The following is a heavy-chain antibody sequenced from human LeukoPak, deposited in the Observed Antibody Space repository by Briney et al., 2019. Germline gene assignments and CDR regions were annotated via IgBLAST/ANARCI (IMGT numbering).Heavy chain of an antibody. V-gene: IGHV1-69*05. CDR3: ARAVLVRSPFDN. J-gene: IGHJ4*02. D-gene: IGHD3-3*01. CDR2: IIPIFGTA. Sequence: GASVKVSCKASGGTFSSYAISWVRQAPGQGLEWMGGIIPIFGTANYAQKFQGRVTITTGTSTSTVYMELRSLRSEDTAVYYCARAVLVRSPFDNWGQGTLVTVSS. CDR1: GGTFSSYA.